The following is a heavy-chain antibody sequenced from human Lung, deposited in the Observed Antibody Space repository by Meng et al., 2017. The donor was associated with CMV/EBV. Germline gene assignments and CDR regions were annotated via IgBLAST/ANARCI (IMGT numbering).Heavy chain of an antibody. Sequence: GGSXRLXFLVSGYSFTSYWIGWVRQMPGKGLEWMGIIYPGDSDTRYSPSFQGQVTISADKSISTAYLQWSSLKASDTAMYYCARWGYAGGDAFDIWGQGTMVT. V-gene: IGHV5-51*01. CDR2: IYPGDSDT. CDR1: GYSFTSYW. D-gene: IGHD3-16*01. J-gene: IGHJ3*02. CDR3: ARWGYAGGDAFDI.